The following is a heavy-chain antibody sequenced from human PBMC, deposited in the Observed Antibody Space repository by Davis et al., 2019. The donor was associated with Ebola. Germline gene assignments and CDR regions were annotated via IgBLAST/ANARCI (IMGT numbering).Heavy chain of an antibody. Sequence: PRGSLRLSCAASGFTFSSYGMHWVRQAPGKGLEWVAVISYDGSNKYYADSVKGRFTISRDNSKNTLYLQMNSLRVEDTAVYFCAREPTGNYYYFYGMDAWGKGTTVSVSS. V-gene: IGHV3-30*03. D-gene: IGHD4-11*01. CDR2: ISYDGSNK. CDR3: AREPTGNYYYFYGMDA. CDR1: GFTFSSYG. J-gene: IGHJ6*04.